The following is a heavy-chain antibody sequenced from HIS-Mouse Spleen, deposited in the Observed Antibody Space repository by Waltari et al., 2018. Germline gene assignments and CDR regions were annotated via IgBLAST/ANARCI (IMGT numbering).Heavy chain of an antibody. CDR1: GFTFSSYA. J-gene: IGHJ3*02. D-gene: IGHD7-27*01. CDR3: ARDLGMGSTDAFDI. Sequence: QVQLVESGGGVVQPGRSLRLPCAASGFTFSSYAMHWFRQAPGKGLGWVAVISYDGSNKYYADSVKGRFTISRDNSKNTLYLQMNSLRAEDTAVYYCARDLGMGSTDAFDIWGQGTMVTVSS. V-gene: IGHV3-30-3*01. CDR2: ISYDGSNK.